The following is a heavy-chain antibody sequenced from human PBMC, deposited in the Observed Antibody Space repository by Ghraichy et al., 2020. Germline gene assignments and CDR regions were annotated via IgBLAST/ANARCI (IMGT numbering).Heavy chain of an antibody. Sequence: ESLNISCAASGFTFSSYDMHWVRQATGKGLEWVSAIGTAGDTYYPGSVKGRFTISRENAKNSLYLQMNSLRAGDTAVYYCARVRAAAGFVPNWYFDLWGRGTLVTVSS. D-gene: IGHD6-13*01. CDR2: IGTAGDT. CDR3: ARVRAAAGFVPNWYFDL. V-gene: IGHV3-13*04. J-gene: IGHJ2*01. CDR1: GFTFSSYD.